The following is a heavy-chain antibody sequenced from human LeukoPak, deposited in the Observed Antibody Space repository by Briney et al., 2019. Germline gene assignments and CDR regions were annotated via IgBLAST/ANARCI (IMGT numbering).Heavy chain of an antibody. V-gene: IGHV4-39*01. Sequence: SETLSLTCTVSGGSISSSSYYWGWIRQPPGKGLEWIGSMYYSGSTYYNPSLKSRVTISVDTSKNQLSLKLSSATAADTAVYYCARHDYGDSGWFDPWGQGTLVTVSS. CDR3: ARHDYGDSGWFDP. J-gene: IGHJ5*02. CDR1: GGSISSSSYY. CDR2: MYYSGST. D-gene: IGHD4-17*01.